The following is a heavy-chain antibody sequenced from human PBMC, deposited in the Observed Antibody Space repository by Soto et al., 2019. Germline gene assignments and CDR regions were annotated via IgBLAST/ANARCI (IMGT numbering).Heavy chain of an antibody. V-gene: IGHV5-51*01. Sequence: PGESLKISCKGSGYSFTSYWIGWVRQMPGKGLEWMGIMYPSDSDTRYGPSFQGQVVMSADKSISTAYLQWSSLKASDTAMYYCARGNYDSWSGFYLKYFFDYWGQGTLVTVSS. CDR3: ARGNYDSWSGFYLKYFFDY. CDR1: GYSFTSYW. J-gene: IGHJ4*02. D-gene: IGHD3-3*01. CDR2: MYPSDSDT.